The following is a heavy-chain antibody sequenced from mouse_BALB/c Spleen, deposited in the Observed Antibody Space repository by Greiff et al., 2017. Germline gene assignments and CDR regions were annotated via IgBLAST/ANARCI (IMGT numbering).Heavy chain of an antibody. D-gene: IGHD2-3*01. J-gene: IGHJ4*01. CDR1: GFNIKDTY. Sequence: EVQLQQSGAELVKPGASVKLSCTASGFNIKDTYMHWVKQRPEQGLEWIGRIDPANGNTKYDPKFQGKATITADTSSNTAYLQLSSLTSEDTAVYYCARYDAPGAMDYWGQGTSVTVSS. V-gene: IGHV14-3*02. CDR2: IDPANGNT. CDR3: ARYDAPGAMDY.